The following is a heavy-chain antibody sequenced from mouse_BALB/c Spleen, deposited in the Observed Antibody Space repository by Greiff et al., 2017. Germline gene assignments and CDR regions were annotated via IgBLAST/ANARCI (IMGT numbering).Heavy chain of an antibody. CDR2: INSNGGST. V-gene: IGHV5-6-3*01. Sequence: EVKLQESGGGLVQPGGSLKLSCAASGFTFSSYGMSWVRQTPDKRLEWVATINSNGGSTYYPDSVKGRFTISRDNARNILYLQMSSLRSEDTAMYYCARVYYGIFDYWGQGTTLTVSS. D-gene: IGHD2-1*01. J-gene: IGHJ2*01. CDR3: ARVYYGIFDY. CDR1: GFTFSSYG.